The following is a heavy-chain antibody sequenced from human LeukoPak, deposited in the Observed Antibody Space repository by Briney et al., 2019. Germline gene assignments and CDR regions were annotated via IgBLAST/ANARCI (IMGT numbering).Heavy chain of an antibody. CDR1: GGSISSYY. CDR3: ARDSTLTSTVSDAFDI. J-gene: IGHJ3*02. CDR2: IYYSGST. D-gene: IGHD4-17*01. V-gene: IGHV4-59*12. Sequence: SETLSLTCTVSGGSISSYYWSWIRQPPGKGLEWIGYIYYSGSTNYNPSLKSRVTISVDTSKNQFSLKLSSVTAADTAVYYCARDSTLTSTVSDAFDIWGQGTMGTVSS.